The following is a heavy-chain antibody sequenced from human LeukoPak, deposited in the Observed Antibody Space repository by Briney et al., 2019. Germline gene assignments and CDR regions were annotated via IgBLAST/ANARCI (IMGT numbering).Heavy chain of an antibody. J-gene: IGHJ4*02. CDR1: GGSFSGYY. D-gene: IGHD2-2*01. CDR2: INHSGST. Sequence: TSETLSLTCAVYGGSFSGYYWSWIRQPPGKGLEWIGEINHSGSTNYNPSLKSRVTISVDTSKNQSSLKLSSVTAADTAVYYCASSGHCSSTSCPRSFDYWGQGTLVTVSS. V-gene: IGHV4-34*01. CDR3: ASSGHCSSTSCPRSFDY.